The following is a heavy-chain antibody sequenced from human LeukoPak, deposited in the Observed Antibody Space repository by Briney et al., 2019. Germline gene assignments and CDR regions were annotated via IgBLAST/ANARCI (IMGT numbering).Heavy chain of an antibody. CDR2: ISYDGSNK. V-gene: IGHV3-30-3*01. J-gene: IGHJ4*02. Sequence: PGGSLRLSCAASGFTFSSCAMHWVRQAPGKGLEWVAVISYDGSNKYYADSVKGRFTISRDNSKNTLYLQMNSLRAEDTAVYYCARVEGREDTMVRGVAAGYFDYWGQGTLVTVSS. CDR3: ARVEGREDTMVRGVAAGYFDY. D-gene: IGHD3-10*01. CDR1: GFTFSSCA.